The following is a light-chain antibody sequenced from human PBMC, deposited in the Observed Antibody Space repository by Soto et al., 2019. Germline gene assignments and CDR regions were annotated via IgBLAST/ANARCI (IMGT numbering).Light chain of an antibody. CDR1: SSDVGGYNY. CDR3: SSYKSSSTLEV. CDR2: DVI. V-gene: IGLV2-14*01. J-gene: IGLJ2*01. Sequence: QSALTQPTSVSGSPGQSITISCTGTSSDVGGYNYVSWYQQHPGKAPKLMIYDVINRPSGVSNRFSGSKSGNTASLTISGLQDEDEADYYCSSYKSSSTLEVFGGGTKLTVL.